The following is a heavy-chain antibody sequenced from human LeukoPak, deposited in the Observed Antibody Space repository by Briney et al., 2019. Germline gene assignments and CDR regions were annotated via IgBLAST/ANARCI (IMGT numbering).Heavy chain of an antibody. CDR1: GFTFSSHW. CDR2: VKEDGSDK. D-gene: IGHD1-1*01. Sequence: PGGPLSLSCAASGFTFSSHWMSWVRQATGKGLEWVANVKEDGSDKHYVDSVKGRFTISRDNAKNSLYLQMNSLRAADTAVYSCARGRQLGIWGQGTLVTVSS. CDR3: ARGRQLGI. J-gene: IGHJ4*02. V-gene: IGHV3-7*01.